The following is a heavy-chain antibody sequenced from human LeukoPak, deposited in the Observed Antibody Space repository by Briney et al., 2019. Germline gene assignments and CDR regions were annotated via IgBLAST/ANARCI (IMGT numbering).Heavy chain of an antibody. V-gene: IGHV3-73*01. CDR1: GLTYSDSI. D-gene: IGHD1-1*01. J-gene: IGHJ4*02. CDR2: IRGKADSYAT. Sequence: GGSLRLSCAASGLTYSDSIIHWVRQASGKGLEWVGRIRGKADSYATGYAASVKGRFIVSRDDSRNTAYLQMNSLTTEDTALYYCSRQLSGTGATDYWGQGTLVTVSS. CDR3: SRQLSGTGATDY.